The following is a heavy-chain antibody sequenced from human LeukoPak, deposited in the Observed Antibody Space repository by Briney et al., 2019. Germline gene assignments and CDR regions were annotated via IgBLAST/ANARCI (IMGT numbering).Heavy chain of an antibody. CDR3: ASRIAYYDSSGYSLRY. J-gene: IGHJ4*02. V-gene: IGHV1-24*01. D-gene: IGHD3-22*01. CDR1: GYTLTELS. CDR2: FDYEDGEK. Sequence: ASVKVSCTVSGYTLTELSMHWVRQAPGKGLEWLGVFDYEDGEKIYAQTFQGRVTMTEDTSTDTAYMELSSLRAEDTAVYYCASRIAYYDSSGYSLRYRGQRTLGTLS.